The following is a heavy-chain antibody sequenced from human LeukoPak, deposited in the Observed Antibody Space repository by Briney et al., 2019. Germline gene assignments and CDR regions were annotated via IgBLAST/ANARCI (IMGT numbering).Heavy chain of an antibody. J-gene: IGHJ6*03. CDR2: IYHSGST. Sequence: PSETLSLTCTVSGYSISNGYYWGWIRQPPGKGLEWIGSIYHSGSTYYNPSLKSRVTTSVDTSKNQFSLKLSSVTATDTAVYYCARDETYSSDWQSNHYYYYMDVWGKGTTVTVSS. CDR1: GYSISNGYY. D-gene: IGHD6-19*01. CDR3: ARDETYSSDWQSNHYYYYMDV. V-gene: IGHV4-38-2*02.